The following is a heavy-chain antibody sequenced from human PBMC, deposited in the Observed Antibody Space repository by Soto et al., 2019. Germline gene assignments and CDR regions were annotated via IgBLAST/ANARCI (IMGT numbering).Heavy chain of an antibody. Sequence: PSETLSLTCTVSGGSISSSSYYWGWIRQPPGKGLECIGYISYSGSTKYNPSLKNRVTILRDTSKNQFSLKLSSVTAADTAVYYCARLGAYYQSLDPWGPGTLV. V-gene: IGHV4-61*05. CDR3: ARLGAYYQSLDP. CDR1: GGSISSSSYY. D-gene: IGHD2-21*01. J-gene: IGHJ5*02. CDR2: ISYSGST.